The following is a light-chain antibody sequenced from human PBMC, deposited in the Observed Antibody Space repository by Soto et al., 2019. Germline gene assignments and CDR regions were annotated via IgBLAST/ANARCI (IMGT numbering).Light chain of an antibody. CDR3: QQYNNWLIT. J-gene: IGKJ5*01. CDR2: GAS. CDR1: QSVSSN. V-gene: IGKV3-15*01. Sequence: EIVMTQSPATLSVSRGERATLSCRASQSVSSNLAWYQQKPGQAPRLLIYGASTRATGIPARFSGSGSGTEFTLTISSLQSEDFAVYHCQQYNNWLITFGQGTRLEIK.